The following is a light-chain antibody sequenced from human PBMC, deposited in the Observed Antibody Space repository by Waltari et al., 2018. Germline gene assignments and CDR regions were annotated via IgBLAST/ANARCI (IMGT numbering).Light chain of an antibody. CDR1: DVGNKY. CDR3: QAWDSGTGV. CDR2: EDN. Sequence: YELTQPPSVSVSPGQAANIACSGDDVGNKYTSWFQQKPGHSPVLVIFEDNKRPTGIPERFSASNSGNIATLTISETQPMDEADYYCQAWDSGTGVFGTGTKVTVL. V-gene: IGLV3-1*01. J-gene: IGLJ1*01.